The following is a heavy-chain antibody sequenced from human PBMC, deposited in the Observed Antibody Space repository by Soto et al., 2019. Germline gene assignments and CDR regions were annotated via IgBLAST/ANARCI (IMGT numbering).Heavy chain of an antibody. Sequence: QVQLVQSGAEVKKPGASVKVSYKASGYTFTSYAMHWVRQAPGQRLEWMGWINAGNGNTKYSQKFQGRVTITRDTSASTAYMELSSLRSEDTAVYYCARANASYYDFWSGSAYYYYGMDVWGQGTTVTVSS. CDR2: INAGNGNT. CDR3: ARANASYYDFWSGSAYYYYGMDV. D-gene: IGHD3-3*01. CDR1: GYTFTSYA. V-gene: IGHV1-3*01. J-gene: IGHJ6*02.